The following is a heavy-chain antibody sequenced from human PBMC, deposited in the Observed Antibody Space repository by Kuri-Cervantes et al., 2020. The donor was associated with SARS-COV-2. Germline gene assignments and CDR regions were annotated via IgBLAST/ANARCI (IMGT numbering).Heavy chain of an antibody. CDR1: GGSISSYY. CDR3: ARELPQDAFDI. D-gene: IGHD2-15*01. CDR2: TYYSGST. Sequence: SETLSLTCTVSGGSISSYYWSWIRQPPGKGLEYIGYTYYSGSTNYNPSLKGRVTISVDTSKNQFSLKLSSVTAADTAVYYCARELPQDAFDIWGQGTMVTVSS. V-gene: IGHV4-59*12. J-gene: IGHJ3*02.